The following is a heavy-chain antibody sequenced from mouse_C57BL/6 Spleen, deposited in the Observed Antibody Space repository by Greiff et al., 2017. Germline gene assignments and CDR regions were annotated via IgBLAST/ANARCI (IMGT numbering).Heavy chain of an antibody. Sequence: EVQLVESGGDLVKPGGSLKLSCAASGFTFSSYGMSWVRQTPDKRLEWVATISSGGSYTYYPDSVKGRFTISRDNAKNTLYLQLSSLKSEDTAMYYCARHDDDVDWFAYWGQGTLVTVSA. CDR1: GFTFSSYG. J-gene: IGHJ3*01. D-gene: IGHD2-4*01. CDR3: ARHDDDVDWFAY. CDR2: ISSGGSYT. V-gene: IGHV5-6*01.